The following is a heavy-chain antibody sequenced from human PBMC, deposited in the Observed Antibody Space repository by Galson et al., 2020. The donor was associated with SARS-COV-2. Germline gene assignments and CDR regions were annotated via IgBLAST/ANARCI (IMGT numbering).Heavy chain of an antibody. Sequence: GGSLRLSCAASGFTFSSYELNWVRQAPGKGLEWVSYISSSGSTIYYADSVKGRFTISRDNAKNSLYLQMNSLRAEDTAVYYCAREPTVTTDWYYYGMDVGGQGTTVTVSS. J-gene: IGHJ6*02. V-gene: IGHV3-48*03. CDR3: AREPTVTTDWYYYGMDV. CDR2: ISSSGSTI. CDR1: GFTFSSYE. D-gene: IGHD4-17*01.